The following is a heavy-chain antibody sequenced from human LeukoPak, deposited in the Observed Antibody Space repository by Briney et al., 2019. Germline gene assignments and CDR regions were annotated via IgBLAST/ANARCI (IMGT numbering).Heavy chain of an antibody. V-gene: IGHV3-21*01. D-gene: IGHD2-8*02. Sequence: GGSLRLSCAASGFTFSSYSMNWVRQAPGKGLEWVSPISSSSSYIYYADSVKGRFTISRDNAKNSLYLQMNSLRAEDTAVYYCARLNTDDAFDIWGQGTMVTVSS. CDR1: GFTFSSYS. CDR2: ISSSSSYI. CDR3: ARLNTDDAFDI. J-gene: IGHJ3*02.